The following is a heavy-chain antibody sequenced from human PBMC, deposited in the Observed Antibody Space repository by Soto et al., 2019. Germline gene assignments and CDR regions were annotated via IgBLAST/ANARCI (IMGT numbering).Heavy chain of an antibody. CDR2: IYPGDSDI. D-gene: IGHD6-6*01. CDR1: GYRFTSYW. Sequence: GESLKISCKGSGYRFTSYWIGWVRQMPGKGLEWMGIIYPGDSDIRYSPSFQGQVTISADKSISTAYLQWTSLKASDTAMYYCARRSIARSYYYMDVWGDATTVTVSS. J-gene: IGHJ6*03. CDR3: ARRSIARSYYYMDV. V-gene: IGHV5-51*01.